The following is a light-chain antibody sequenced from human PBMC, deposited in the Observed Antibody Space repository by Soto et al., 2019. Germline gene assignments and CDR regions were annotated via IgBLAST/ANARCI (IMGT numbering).Light chain of an antibody. CDR3: QQRSNWPRT. Sequence: EIVLTQSAATLSLSPGERATLSCRASQSVSSYLAWYQQKPGQAPRLLIYDASNRATGIPARFSGSGSGTDFTLTIRSLGPEDFAVYYCQQRSNWPRTFGQGTKLEIK. CDR2: DAS. V-gene: IGKV3-11*01. J-gene: IGKJ2*01. CDR1: QSVSSY.